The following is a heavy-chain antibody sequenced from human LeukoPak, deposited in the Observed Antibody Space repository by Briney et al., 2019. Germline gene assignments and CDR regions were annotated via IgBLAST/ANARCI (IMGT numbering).Heavy chain of an antibody. J-gene: IGHJ4*02. CDR2: ISGNGIST. CDR3: AKDNTVTYAFFDY. Sequence: GGSLRLSCAASGFSFSTYAMSWVRQAPGKGLEWVSAISGNGISTYYADSVKGRFTISRDNSKNTVYLQMNSLRAEDTAVYYCAKDNTVTYAFFDYWGQGTLVTVSS. CDR1: GFSFSTYA. D-gene: IGHD4-17*01. V-gene: IGHV3-23*01.